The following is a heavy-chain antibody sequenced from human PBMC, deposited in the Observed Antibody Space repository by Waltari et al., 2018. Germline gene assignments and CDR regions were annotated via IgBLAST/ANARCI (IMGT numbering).Heavy chain of an antibody. CDR1: GYAFTDYY. V-gene: IGHV1-69-2*01. D-gene: IGHD4-17*01. CDR3: ATDPKMTTVASGVFY. CDR2: VDPEDGET. J-gene: IGHJ4*02. Sequence: EVQLVQSGAEVTTPGATVKIPCKVSGYAFTDYYMHWVQRAPGKGLGWMGLVDPEDGETIYAEKFQGRVTITADTTTDTAYMELSSLRSEDTAVYYCATDPKMTTVASGVFYWGQGTLVTVSS.